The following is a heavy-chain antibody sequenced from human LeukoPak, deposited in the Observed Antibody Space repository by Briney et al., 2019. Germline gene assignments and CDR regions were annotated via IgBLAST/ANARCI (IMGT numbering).Heavy chain of an antibody. CDR3: ARDAMVRGVIMNLFDY. CDR1: GLTFSTYA. V-gene: IGHV3-30-3*01. Sequence: GGSLRLSCAASGLTFSTYAMHWVRQAPGKGLEWVAVTSYDGTNKYYADSVKGRFTISRDNSKNTLYLQMNSLRAGDTAVYYCARDAMVRGVIMNLFDYWGQGTLVTVSS. J-gene: IGHJ4*02. CDR2: TSYDGTNK. D-gene: IGHD3-10*01.